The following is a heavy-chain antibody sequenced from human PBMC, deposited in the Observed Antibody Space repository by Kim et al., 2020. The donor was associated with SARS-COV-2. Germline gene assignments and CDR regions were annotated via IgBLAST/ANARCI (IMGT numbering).Heavy chain of an antibody. V-gene: IGHV3-11*05. D-gene: IGHD2-8*01. Sequence: VGSLRLSCAASGFTFSDYYMSWIRQAPGKGLEWVSYISSSSSYTNYADSVKGRFTISRDNAKNSLYLQMNSLRAEDTAVYYCARVRVGMANGYFDYWGQGTLVTVSS. CDR2: ISSSSSYT. J-gene: IGHJ4*02. CDR1: GFTFSDYY. CDR3: ARVRVGMANGYFDY.